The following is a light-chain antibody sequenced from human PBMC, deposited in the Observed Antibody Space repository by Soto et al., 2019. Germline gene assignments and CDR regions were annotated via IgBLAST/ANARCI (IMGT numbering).Light chain of an antibody. CDR3: SSYVGRNTYV. CDR1: SSDVGGYNY. CDR2: EVS. Sequence: QSALTQPASVSGSPGQSITISCTGTSSDVGGYNYVSWYQQHPGKAPKLMIHEVSNRPSGVSNRFSGSKSGNTASLTISGLQAEDEADYYCSSYVGRNTYVFGTGTKVTVL. J-gene: IGLJ1*01. V-gene: IGLV2-14*01.